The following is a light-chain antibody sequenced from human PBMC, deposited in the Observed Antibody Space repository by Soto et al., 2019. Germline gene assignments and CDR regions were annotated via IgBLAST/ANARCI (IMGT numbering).Light chain of an antibody. CDR2: GVS. Sequence: EIVMTQSPATLSVFPGERATLSCRASQSVNNNLAWYQQKPGQAPRLLIHGVSTRATGIPARFSGSGSGTEFTLPISSLQSEDFAVYYCQQYNNWRTFGQGTKVDIK. J-gene: IGKJ1*01. V-gene: IGKV3-15*01. CDR3: QQYNNWRT. CDR1: QSVNNN.